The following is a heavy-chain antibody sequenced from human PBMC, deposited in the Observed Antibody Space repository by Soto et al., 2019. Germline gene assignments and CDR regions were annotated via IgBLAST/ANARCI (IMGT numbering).Heavy chain of an antibody. CDR3: ASLNYDFWSGYTHYAEYFQH. D-gene: IGHD3-3*01. Sequence: QVQLQESGPGLVKPSETLSLTCTVSGGSITSYYWSWIRQPPGKGLEWIGYIYYGGSTNYNPSLKSRVTISVDTSKNQFSLKLSSVTAADTAVYYCASLNYDFWSGYTHYAEYFQHWGQGTLVTFSS. V-gene: IGHV4-59*01. J-gene: IGHJ1*01. CDR1: GGSITSYY. CDR2: IYYGGST.